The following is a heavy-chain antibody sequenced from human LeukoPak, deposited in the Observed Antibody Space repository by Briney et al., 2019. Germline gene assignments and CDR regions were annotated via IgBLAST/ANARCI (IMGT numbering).Heavy chain of an antibody. Sequence: GSLRLSCAASGFTFSSYAMSWVRQAPGKGLEWVSAISGSGGSTYYADSVKGRFTISRDNSKNTLYLQMNSLRAEDTAVYYCAKDNCTNGVCYTGGFDYWGQGTLVTVSS. V-gene: IGHV3-23*01. J-gene: IGHJ4*02. CDR3: AKDNCTNGVCYTGGFDY. CDR2: ISGSGGST. CDR1: GFTFSSYA. D-gene: IGHD2-8*01.